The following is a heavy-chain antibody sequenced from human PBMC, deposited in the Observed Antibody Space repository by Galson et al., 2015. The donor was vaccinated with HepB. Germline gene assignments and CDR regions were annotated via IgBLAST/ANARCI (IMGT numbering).Heavy chain of an antibody. CDR3: ARESVWEPKEGNWFDP. V-gene: IGHV3-33*08. CDR2: IWYDGSNK. Sequence: SLRLSCAASGFTFSSYGMHWVRQAPGKGLEWVAVIWYDGSNKYYADSVKGRFTISRDNSKNTLYLQMNSLRAEDTAVYYCARESVWEPKEGNWFDPWGQGTLVTVSS. CDR1: GFTFSSYG. J-gene: IGHJ5*02. D-gene: IGHD1-14*01.